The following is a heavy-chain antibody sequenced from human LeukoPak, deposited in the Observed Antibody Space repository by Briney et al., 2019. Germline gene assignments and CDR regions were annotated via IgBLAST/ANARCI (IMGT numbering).Heavy chain of an antibody. CDR2: ITYDGYYK. J-gene: IGHJ4*02. Sequence: PAGGSLRLSCAASGFTFTNYGMHWAPQAPGKGLEGVALITYDGYYKYYSDSVKGRFTISSDTSKNTLYLQMNSLRAEDTAVYYCARDLSPVVRASPMGYWGQGTPVTVSS. CDR1: GFTFTNYG. V-gene: IGHV3-30*03. D-gene: IGHD3-10*01. CDR3: ARDLSPVVRASPMGY.